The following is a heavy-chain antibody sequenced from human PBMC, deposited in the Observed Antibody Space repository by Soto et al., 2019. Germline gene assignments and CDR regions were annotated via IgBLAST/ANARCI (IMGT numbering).Heavy chain of an antibody. CDR2: FIPIFGTA. J-gene: IGHJ4*02. Sequence: QVQLVQSGAEVKRPGSSVKVSCEASGGTFNNYAISWVRQAPRQGLEWMGGFIPIFGTARYTQKFQGRVTIIADTSTSTAYLELSGLRSEDTAMYYCARGYTFGGVIGTFDAWVQGTLVTVSS. CDR1: GGTFNNYA. V-gene: IGHV1-69*06. CDR3: ARGYTFGGVIGTFDA. D-gene: IGHD3-16*02.